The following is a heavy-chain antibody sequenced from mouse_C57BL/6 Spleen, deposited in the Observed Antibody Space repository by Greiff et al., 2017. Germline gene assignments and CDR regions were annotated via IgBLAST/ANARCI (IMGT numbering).Heavy chain of an antibody. D-gene: IGHD2-1*01. CDR3: ARRVYSGNSGWYFDV. CDR2: IDPEDGET. J-gene: IGHJ1*03. Sequence: EVQLQQSGAELVKPGASVKLSCKASGFNIKDYYMHWVKQRTEQGLEWIGRIDPEDGETNYAQKFKGKATITADTSSNTAYLQLSSLTSEDTAVYYCARRVYSGNSGWYFDVWGTGTTVTVSS. CDR1: GFNIKDYY. V-gene: IGHV14-2*01.